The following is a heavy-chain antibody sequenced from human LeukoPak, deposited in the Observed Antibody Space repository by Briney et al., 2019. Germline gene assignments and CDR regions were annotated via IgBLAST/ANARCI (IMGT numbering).Heavy chain of an antibody. Sequence: SETLSLTCAVYGGSFSGYYWSWIRQPPGKGLEWIGEINHSGSTNYNPSLKSRVTISVDTSKNQFSLKLSSVTAADTAVYYCARVYYDSSGYYPLAFDIWGQGTMVTVSS. D-gene: IGHD3-22*01. CDR2: INHSGST. J-gene: IGHJ3*02. V-gene: IGHV4-34*01. CDR1: GGSFSGYY. CDR3: ARVYYDSSGYYPLAFDI.